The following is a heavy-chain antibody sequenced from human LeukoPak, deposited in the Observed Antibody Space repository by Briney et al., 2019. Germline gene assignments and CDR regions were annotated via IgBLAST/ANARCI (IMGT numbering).Heavy chain of an antibody. J-gene: IGHJ6*03. CDR2: INWNGGST. CDR1: GFTFDDYG. CDR3: ARKATVTTDYYYYYMDV. D-gene: IGHD4-17*01. Sequence: GGSLRLSCAASGFTFDDYGMSWVRQAPGKGLEWVSGINWNGGSTGYADSVKGRFTISRDNAKNSLYLQMNSLRAEDTALYYCARKATVTTDYYYYYMDVWGKGTTVTVSS. V-gene: IGHV3-20*04.